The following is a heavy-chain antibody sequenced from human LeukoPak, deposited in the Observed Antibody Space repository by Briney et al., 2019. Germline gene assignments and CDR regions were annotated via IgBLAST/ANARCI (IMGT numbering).Heavy chain of an antibody. CDR3: ASLQWSSGRGGAFDI. J-gene: IGHJ3*02. CDR2: IIPILGIA. V-gene: IGHV1-69*04. D-gene: IGHD3-10*01. Sequence: ASVKVSCKASGGTFSSYAISWVRQAPGQGLEWMGRIIPILGIANYAQKFQGRVTITADKSTSTAYMELSSLRSEDTAVYYCASLQWSSGRGGAFDIWGQGTMVTVSS. CDR1: GGTFSSYA.